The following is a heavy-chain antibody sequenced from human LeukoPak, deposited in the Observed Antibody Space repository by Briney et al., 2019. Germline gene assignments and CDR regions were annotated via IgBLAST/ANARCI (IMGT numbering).Heavy chain of an antibody. Sequence: GASVKVSCKASGYTFTSYGLSWVRQPPGQGLECMGWISAYNGNTHYAQNLQGRVTMTTDTSTSTAYMELRSLRSDDSAVYYCAGEMATKSFDYWGQGTLVTVSS. CDR2: ISAYNGNT. D-gene: IGHD5-24*01. CDR3: AGEMATKSFDY. V-gene: IGHV1-18*01. CDR1: GYTFTSYG. J-gene: IGHJ4*02.